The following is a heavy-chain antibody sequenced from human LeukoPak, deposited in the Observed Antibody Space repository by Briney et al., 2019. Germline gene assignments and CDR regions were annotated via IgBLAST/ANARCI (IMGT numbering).Heavy chain of an antibody. CDR1: GGSISSSSYY. CDR3: ARRYSSGYHPWFDP. V-gene: IGHV4-39*01. J-gene: IGHJ5*02. D-gene: IGHD3-22*01. CDR2: IYYGGST. Sequence: SETLSLTCTVSGGSISSSSYYWGWIRQPPGKGLEWIGSIYYGGSTYYNPSLKSRVTISVDTSKNQFSLKLSSVTAADTAVYYCARRYSSGYHPWFDPWGQGTLVTVSS.